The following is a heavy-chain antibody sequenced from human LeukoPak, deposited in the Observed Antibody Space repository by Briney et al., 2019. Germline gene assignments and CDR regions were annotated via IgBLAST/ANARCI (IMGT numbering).Heavy chain of an antibody. CDR3: ARDDYYDSSGYSSIDY. CDR2: ISYDGSNK. Sequence: PGGSLSPSGADSGFTFVTFVMTWAGQAQGKGRGWGAVISYDGSNKYYADSVKGRFTISRDNSKNTLYLQMNSLRAEDTAVYYCARDDYYDSSGYSSIDYWGQGTLVTVSS. J-gene: IGHJ4*02. CDR1: GFTFVTFV. D-gene: IGHD3-22*01. V-gene: IGHV3-30-3*01.